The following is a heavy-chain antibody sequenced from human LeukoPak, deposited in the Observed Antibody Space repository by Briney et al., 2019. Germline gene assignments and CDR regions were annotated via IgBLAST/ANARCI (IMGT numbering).Heavy chain of an antibody. CDR3: ARHITFGGVIVLFDY. CDR1: GYSISSGYY. D-gene: IGHD3-16*02. Sequence: SETLSLTCAVSGYSISSGYYWGWIRQPPGKGLEWIGSIYHSGSTYYNPSLKSRVTISVDTSKNQFSLKLSSVTAADTAMYYCARHITFGGVIVLFDYWGQGTLVTVSS. CDR2: IYHSGST. V-gene: IGHV4-38-2*01. J-gene: IGHJ4*02.